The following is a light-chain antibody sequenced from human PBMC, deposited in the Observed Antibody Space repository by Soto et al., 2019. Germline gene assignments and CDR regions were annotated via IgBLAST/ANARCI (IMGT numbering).Light chain of an antibody. CDR3: QQRSDWPPYT. Sequence: EIVLTQSPATLSLSPGEIATLSCRASQSVSSYLAWYQQRPGQAPRLLIYDASNKATGIPARFSGSGSGTDFTLTISSREPEDFALYNCQQRSDWPPYTFGQGTKLEI. CDR2: DAS. V-gene: IGKV3-11*01. J-gene: IGKJ2*01. CDR1: QSVSSY.